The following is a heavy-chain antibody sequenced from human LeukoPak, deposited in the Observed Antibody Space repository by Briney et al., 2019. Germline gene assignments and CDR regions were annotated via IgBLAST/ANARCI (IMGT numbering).Heavy chain of an antibody. J-gene: IGHJ4*02. Sequence: ASVKVSCEASGYTFTSYYMHWVRQAPGQGLEWMGIINPSGGSTSYAQKFQGRVTMTRDTSTSTVYMELSSLRSEDTAVYYCARRQRWLQLPDYWGQGTLVTVSS. CDR1: GYTFTSYY. CDR2: INPSGGST. V-gene: IGHV1-46*01. CDR3: ARRQRWLQLPDY. D-gene: IGHD5-24*01.